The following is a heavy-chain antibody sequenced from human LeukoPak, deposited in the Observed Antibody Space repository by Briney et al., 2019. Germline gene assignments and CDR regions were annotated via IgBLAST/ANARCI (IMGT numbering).Heavy chain of an antibody. CDR3: ARVAPMYYYDSSGHYPDAFDI. CDR2: INHSGST. CDR1: GGSFSGYY. J-gene: IGHJ3*02. V-gene: IGHV4-34*01. Sequence: SETLSLTFAVYGGSFSGYYWSWIRQPPGKGLEWIGEINHSGSTNYNPSLKSRVTISVDTSKNQFSLKLSSVTAADTAVYYCARVAPMYYYDSSGHYPDAFDIWGQGTMVTVSS. D-gene: IGHD3-22*01.